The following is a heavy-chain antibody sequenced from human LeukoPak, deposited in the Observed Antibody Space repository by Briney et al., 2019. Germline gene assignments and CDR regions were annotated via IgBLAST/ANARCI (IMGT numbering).Heavy chain of an antibody. CDR3: ARFPPAADSSYYFDY. CDR1: GGTFSSYA. J-gene: IGHJ4*02. V-gene: IGHV1-69*04. CDR2: IIPILGIA. Sequence: SVKVSCKASGGTFSSYAISWLRQAPGQGLEWMGRIIPILGIANYAQKFQGRVTITADKSTSTAYMELSSLRSEDTAVYYCARFPPAADSSYYFDYWGQGTLVTVSS. D-gene: IGHD3-22*01.